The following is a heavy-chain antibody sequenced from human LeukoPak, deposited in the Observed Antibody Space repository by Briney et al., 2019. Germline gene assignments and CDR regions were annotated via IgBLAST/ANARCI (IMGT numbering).Heavy chain of an antibody. Sequence: SQTLSLTCTVSGGSISSGSYYWSWIRQPAGKGLEWIGCIYTSGSTNYNPSLKSRVTISLDTSKNQFSLNLSSVTAADTAVYYCARDHVSPGCSSTSCYRWFDPWGQGTLVTVSS. CDR1: GGSISSGSYY. CDR3: ARDHVSPGCSSTSCYRWFDP. V-gene: IGHV4-61*02. J-gene: IGHJ5*02. CDR2: IYTSGST. D-gene: IGHD2-2*01.